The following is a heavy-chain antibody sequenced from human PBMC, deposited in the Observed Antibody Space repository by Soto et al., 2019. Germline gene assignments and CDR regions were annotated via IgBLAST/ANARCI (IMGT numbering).Heavy chain of an antibody. J-gene: IGHJ4*02. D-gene: IGHD1-1*01. Sequence: QVQLVQPGAAVEKPGSSVKVSCKASGGTTSSYTISWVRQAPGQGFQWMGNIAPMINKVDYAQKFQGRVTITADKSTRTVYMELGSLISEDTAVYFCALRTGNWNPLADWGQGTLVSVSS. CDR3: ALRTGNWNPLAD. V-gene: IGHV1-69*02. CDR1: GGTTSSYT. CDR2: IAPMINKV.